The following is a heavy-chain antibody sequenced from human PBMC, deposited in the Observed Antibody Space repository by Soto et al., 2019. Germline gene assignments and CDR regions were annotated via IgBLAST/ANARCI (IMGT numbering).Heavy chain of an antibody. CDR2: IKQDGSEK. Sequence: VSLRLSCAASGFTFSSYWMSWVRQAPGKGLEWVANIKQDGSEKYYVDSVKGRFTISRDNAKNSLYLQMNSLRAEDTAVYYCAGHYDILTGSRLWWFDPWGQGTLVTVSS. D-gene: IGHD3-9*01. J-gene: IGHJ5*02. CDR1: GFTFSSYW. V-gene: IGHV3-7*03. CDR3: AGHYDILTGSRLWWFDP.